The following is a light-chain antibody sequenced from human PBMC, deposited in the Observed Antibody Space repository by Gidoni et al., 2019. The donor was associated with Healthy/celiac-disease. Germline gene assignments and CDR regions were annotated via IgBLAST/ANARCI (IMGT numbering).Light chain of an antibody. CDR1: HSVSSSY. J-gene: IGKJ5*01. CDR3: QQYGSSPPIT. Sequence: EIVLPQSPRTQASAPGEIATLSCRAGHSVSSSYLAWYQQKPGQAPWLLIYGASSMATGIPDRFSGSGSGTDFTLTISRLEPEDFAMYYCQQYGSSPPITFGQGTRLEIK. V-gene: IGKV3-20*01. CDR2: GAS.